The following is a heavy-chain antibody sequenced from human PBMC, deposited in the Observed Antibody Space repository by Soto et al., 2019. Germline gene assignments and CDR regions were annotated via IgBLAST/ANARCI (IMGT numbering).Heavy chain of an antibody. Sequence: QVQLVQSGAEVKKPGASVKVSCKASGYTFTSYDINCVRQATGQGLEWLGWMNPNSGNTGYAQKFQGRVNMTRNTSISTAYMELSSLRSEDTAVYYCARSPGGYCSSTSCYLYYYYGMDVWGQGTTVTVSS. CDR2: MNPNSGNT. V-gene: IGHV1-8*01. CDR3: ARSPGGYCSSTSCYLYYYYGMDV. D-gene: IGHD2-2*01. CDR1: GYTFTSYD. J-gene: IGHJ6*02.